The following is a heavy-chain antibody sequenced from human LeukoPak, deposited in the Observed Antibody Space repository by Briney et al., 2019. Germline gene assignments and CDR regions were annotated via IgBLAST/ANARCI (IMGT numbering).Heavy chain of an antibody. CDR3: ASDYYDSSGYYPLDY. D-gene: IGHD3-22*01. V-gene: IGHV3-30*03. CDR2: ISHEGTTE. Sequence: PGRSLRLSCVASGFTFSRYGMNWVRQAPGKGLEWVAVISHEGTTEYYADSVKGRFTLSKDNSRTTLYLQMNSLRAEDTAVYYCASDYYDSSGYYPLDYWGQGTLVTVSS. CDR1: GFTFSRYG. J-gene: IGHJ4*02.